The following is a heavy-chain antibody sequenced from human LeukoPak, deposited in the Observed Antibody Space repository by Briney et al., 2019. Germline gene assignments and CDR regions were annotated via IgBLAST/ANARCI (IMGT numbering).Heavy chain of an antibody. V-gene: IGHV3-23*01. J-gene: IGHJ4*02. D-gene: IGHD1-26*01. CDR3: AKVFSIVGVTTLAY. Sequence: GGSLRLSCAASGFTFTSYAISWVRQAPGKGLEWVSAISGSGGSTYYADSVKGRFTISRDNSKNTLYLQMNSLRAEDTAVYYCAKVFSIVGVTTLAYCGQGTLVTVSS. CDR2: ISGSGGST. CDR1: GFTFTSYA.